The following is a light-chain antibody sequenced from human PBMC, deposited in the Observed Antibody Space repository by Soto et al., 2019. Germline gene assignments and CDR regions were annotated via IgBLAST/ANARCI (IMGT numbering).Light chain of an antibody. CDR2: EDI. J-gene: IGLJ1*01. V-gene: IGLV2-23*01. Sequence: QSALNQPASVSGSPGQSITISCTGTSSDVGSYSLLSRYQHHPGKAPKLIIYEDIKGPSGVSNRFSGSKSGNTASLRISGLQAEDEADYYCYTYAGGSTYLFGTGTKVTVL. CDR1: SSDVGSYSL. CDR3: YTYAGGSTYL.